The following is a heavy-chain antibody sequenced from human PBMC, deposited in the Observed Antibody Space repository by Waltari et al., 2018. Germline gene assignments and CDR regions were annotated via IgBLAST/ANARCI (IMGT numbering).Heavy chain of an antibody. D-gene: IGHD2-15*01. V-gene: IGHV4-4*02. J-gene: IGHJ4*02. Sequence: QVQLQESRPGLVKPSGTLSLTCTVTGDSISNIFFWSWVRPSPGKWLEWIGQVHQSGRSNYNPSLESRVTVSMDTSKNQFSLRVTSVTAADTAIYYCASDRGRGLYLDSWGQGTLVTVSP. CDR2: VHQSGRS. CDR3: ASDRGRGLYLDS. CDR1: GDSISNIFF.